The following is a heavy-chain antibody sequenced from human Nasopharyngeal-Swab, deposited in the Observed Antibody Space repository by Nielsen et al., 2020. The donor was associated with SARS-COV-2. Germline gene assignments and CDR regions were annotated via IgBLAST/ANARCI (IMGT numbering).Heavy chain of an antibody. J-gene: IGHJ4*02. CDR1: EFTFSSHP. V-gene: IGHV3-23*01. Sequence: GEPLKISCAASEFTFSSHPMSWVSQAPGQGLEWVSAISATGDATEYAASVKGRFTISRENSKSTLYLQMTSLRAEDTAVYYCARVSPSGRAVAGPFDYWGQGTLVTVSS. CDR3: ARVSPSGRAVAGPFDY. CDR2: ISATGDAT. D-gene: IGHD6-19*01.